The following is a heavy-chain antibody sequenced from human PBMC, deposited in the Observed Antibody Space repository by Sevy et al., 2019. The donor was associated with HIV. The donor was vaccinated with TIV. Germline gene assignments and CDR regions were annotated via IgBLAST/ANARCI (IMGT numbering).Heavy chain of an antibody. Sequence: ASVMVSCKASGYTFIGYYIHWLRQAPGQGLEWIGRINPSSGGTKYTQKFQGRVTVTTDMSVSTAYMELIGLRSDDTAMYYCAGQTSGWYDWFDPWGQGTPVTVSS. D-gene: IGHD6-19*01. CDR3: AGQTSGWYDWFDP. CDR1: GYTFIGYY. J-gene: IGHJ5*02. V-gene: IGHV1-2*06. CDR2: INPSSGGT.